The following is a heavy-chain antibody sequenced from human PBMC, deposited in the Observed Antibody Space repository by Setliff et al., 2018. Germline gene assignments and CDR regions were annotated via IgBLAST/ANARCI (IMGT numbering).Heavy chain of an antibody. J-gene: IGHJ4*02. CDR3: AKYYSDNSGPRGAFDY. Sequence: GGSLRLSCAASGFTFSSYWMTWVRQAPGKGLEWVANIKQDGGETYYVDSVKGRFSISRDNAKNSLYLQMNSLRAEDTAVYYCAKYYSDNSGPRGAFDYWGQGTLVTVSS. D-gene: IGHD3-22*01. CDR2: IKQDGGET. V-gene: IGHV3-7*01. CDR1: GFTFSSYW.